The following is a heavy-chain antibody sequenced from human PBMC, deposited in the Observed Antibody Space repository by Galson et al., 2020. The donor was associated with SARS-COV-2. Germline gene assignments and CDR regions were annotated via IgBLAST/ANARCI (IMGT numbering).Heavy chain of an antibody. Sequence: GGSLRLSCAASGFPFSSYSINWVRQAPGKGLEWVSSISAGSSYIYYADSVKGRFNISRDNAKNSLYLQMNSLRADDTAVYYCARVGGMATTPANYFYYGLDVWGQGTTVTVSS. CDR1: GFPFSSYS. D-gene: IGHD2-15*01. CDR3: ARVGGMATTPANYFYYGLDV. CDR2: ISAGSSYI. V-gene: IGHV3-21*01. J-gene: IGHJ6*02.